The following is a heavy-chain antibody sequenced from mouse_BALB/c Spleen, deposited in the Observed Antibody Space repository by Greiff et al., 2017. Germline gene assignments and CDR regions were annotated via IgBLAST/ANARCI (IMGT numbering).Heavy chain of an antibody. D-gene: IGHD1-1*01. Sequence: VQLQQSGPELVKPGASVKIPCKASGYTFTDYNMDWVKQSHGKSLEWIGDINPNNGGTNYNQKFKGRATLTVDKSSTTAYMELRSLTSEDTAVYYCARSYGSPFAYWGQGTLVTVSA. CDR1: GYTFTDYN. CDR3: ARSYGSPFAY. V-gene: IGHV1-18*01. J-gene: IGHJ3*01. CDR2: INPNNGGT.